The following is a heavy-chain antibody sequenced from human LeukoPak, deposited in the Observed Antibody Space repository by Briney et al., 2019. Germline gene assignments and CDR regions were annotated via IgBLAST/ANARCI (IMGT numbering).Heavy chain of an antibody. Sequence: PGGSLRLSCAASGFTFSSYNMNWVRQAPGKGLEWVSSIDSTSSYIFYADSLKGRFTISRDDAKKSLYLQMNSLRAEDTAVYYCARDELQGMDVWGQGTTVTVSS. CDR3: ARDELQGMDV. J-gene: IGHJ6*02. CDR1: GFTFSSYN. V-gene: IGHV3-21*01. CDR2: IDSTSSYI. D-gene: IGHD1-7*01.